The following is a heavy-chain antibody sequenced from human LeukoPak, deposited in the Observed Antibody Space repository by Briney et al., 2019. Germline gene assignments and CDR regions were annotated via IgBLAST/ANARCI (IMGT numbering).Heavy chain of an antibody. CDR1: GFTFSSYA. D-gene: IGHD6-13*01. CDR2: ISGSGDST. V-gene: IGHV3-23*01. CDR3: AKEGDSSSWYDLYDY. Sequence: GGSLRLSCAASGFTFSSYAMSWVRQAPGKGLEWVSAISGSGDSTYYADSVKGRFTISRDNSKNTLYLQMNSLRAEDTAVYHCAKEGDSSSWYDLYDYWGQGTLVTVSS. J-gene: IGHJ4*02.